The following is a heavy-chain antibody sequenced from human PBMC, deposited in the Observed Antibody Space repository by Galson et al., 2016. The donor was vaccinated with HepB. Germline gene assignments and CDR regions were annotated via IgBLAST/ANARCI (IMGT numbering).Heavy chain of an antibody. CDR2: IAYDGTAK. CDR3: ARDATYMRLPSEAYYNYCYMDV. Sequence: SLRLSCAASGFTFSTYAMNWVRQVPGKGLEWVAVIAYDGTAKYYADSVKGRFTISRDNSKNTLYLQMNSLRAEDTAVYYCARDATYMRLPSEAYYNYCYMDVWGKGPTVTVSS. CDR1: GFTFSTYA. D-gene: IGHD2-2*01. J-gene: IGHJ6*03. V-gene: IGHV3-30*03.